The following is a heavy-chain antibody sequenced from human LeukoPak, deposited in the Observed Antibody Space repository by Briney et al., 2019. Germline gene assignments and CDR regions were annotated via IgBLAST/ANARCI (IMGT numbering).Heavy chain of an antibody. Sequence: ATVKVSCKASGGTFSSYAISWVRQAPGQGLEWIGGIIPIFGTANYAQKFQGRVTITADESTSTAYMELSSLRSEDTAVYYCVRGKPYGSEFLYFDYWGQGTLVTVSS. CDR3: VRGKPYGSEFLYFDY. CDR2: IIPIFGTA. D-gene: IGHD3-10*01. CDR1: GGTFSSYA. J-gene: IGHJ4*02. V-gene: IGHV1-69*13.